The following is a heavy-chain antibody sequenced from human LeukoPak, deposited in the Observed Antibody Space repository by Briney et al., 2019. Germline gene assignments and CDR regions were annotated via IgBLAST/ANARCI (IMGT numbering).Heavy chain of an antibody. J-gene: IGHJ4*02. CDR1: GGSIFTYY. V-gene: IGHV4-59*01. CDR2: IYYSGNT. Sequence: PSETLSLTCTVSGGSIFTYYWSWIRQPPGKGLEWIGYIYYSGNTNYNPSLKSRVTISVDTSKNQFSLKLRSVTAADTAVYYCATFWNYYLPDYWGQGTLVTVSS. CDR3: ATFWNYYLPDY. D-gene: IGHD1-7*01.